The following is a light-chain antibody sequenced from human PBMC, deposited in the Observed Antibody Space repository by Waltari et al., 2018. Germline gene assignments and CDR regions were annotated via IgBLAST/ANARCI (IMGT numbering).Light chain of an antibody. V-gene: IGLV2-14*01. J-gene: IGLJ3*02. CDR3: SSYTSSSGV. CDR1: SSDVGGYNY. Sequence: QSALTQPASVSGSHGQSITISCTGTSSDVGGYNYVSWYQQHPGKAPKLMIYEVSNRPSGVSSRFSGSKSGNTASLTISGLQAEDEADYYCSSYTSSSGVFGGGTKLTVL. CDR2: EVS.